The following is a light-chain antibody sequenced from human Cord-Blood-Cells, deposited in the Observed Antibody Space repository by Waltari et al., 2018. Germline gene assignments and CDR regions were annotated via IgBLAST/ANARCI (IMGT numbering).Light chain of an antibody. J-gene: IGLJ3*02. CDR1: SSNIGSNY. CDR3: AAWDDSLSGPWV. Sequence: QSVLTQPPSASGTPGQRVTIPCSGSSSNIGSNYVYWYQQLPGTAPKLLIYRNNQLPSGVPDRFSGSKSGTSASLAISGLRSEDEADYYCAAWDDSLSGPWVFGGGTKLTVL. V-gene: IGLV1-47*01. CDR2: RNN.